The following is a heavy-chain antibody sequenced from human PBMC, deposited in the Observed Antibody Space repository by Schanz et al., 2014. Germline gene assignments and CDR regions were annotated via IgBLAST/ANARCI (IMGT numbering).Heavy chain of an antibody. CDR2: ISSSSSYI. CDR1: GFTFSSYG. J-gene: IGHJ4*02. Sequence: EVQLVESGGGLVKPGGSLRLSCAASGFTFSSYGMNWVRQAPGKGLEWVSYISSSSSYIYNEDSMKGRCRISRDNAKTSLYLQMNSLRAEDXAVYYCARDDGGGYNQISYWGQGALVSVSS. D-gene: IGHD5-12*01. V-gene: IGHV3-21*01. CDR3: ARDDGGGYNQISY.